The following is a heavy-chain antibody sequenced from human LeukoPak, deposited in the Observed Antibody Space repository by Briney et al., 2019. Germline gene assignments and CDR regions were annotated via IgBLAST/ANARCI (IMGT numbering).Heavy chain of an antibody. Sequence: GGSLRLSCAASGFSFRSYAMSWVRQAPGKGLEWVSVISGSGGSTYYADSVRGRFTISRDKSKNTLYMQMNNLRADDTAVYYCAKGYGLGGRYDAFDIWGQGTLVTVSS. CDR3: AKGYGLGGRYDAFDI. CDR1: GFSFRSYA. J-gene: IGHJ3*02. V-gene: IGHV3-23*01. CDR2: ISGSGGST. D-gene: IGHD3/OR15-3a*01.